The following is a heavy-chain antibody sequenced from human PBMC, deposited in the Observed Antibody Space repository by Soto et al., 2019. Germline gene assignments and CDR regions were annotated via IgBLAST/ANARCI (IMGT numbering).Heavy chain of an antibody. CDR1: GGSISSGGYY. CDR2: IYYSGST. CDR3: ARAYGSGSYNNWFDP. J-gene: IGHJ5*02. V-gene: IGHV4-31*03. D-gene: IGHD3-10*01. Sequence: QVQLQESGPGLVKPSQTLSLTCNVSGGSISSGGYYWSWIRQHPGKGLEWIGYIYYSGSTYYNPSLKSRVTISVDTSKNQFSLKLSSVTAADTAVYYCARAYGSGSYNNWFDPWGQGTLVTVSS.